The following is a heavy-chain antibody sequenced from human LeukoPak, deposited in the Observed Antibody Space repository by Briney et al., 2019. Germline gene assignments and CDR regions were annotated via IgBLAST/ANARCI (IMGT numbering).Heavy chain of an antibody. V-gene: IGHV4-4*09. Sequence: ETLSLTCTVSGGSITDHFWGWIRHTPGMGLEWIGHIYGSPTYNPSLKSRVTISDDTSENQIFLQMTSVTAADTAIYYCARRFRTSASGILHHDAYDIWGPGTEVIVSS. J-gene: IGHJ3*02. CDR1: GGSITDHF. CDR3: ARRFRTSASGILHHDAYDI. CDR2: IYGSP. D-gene: IGHD3-10*01.